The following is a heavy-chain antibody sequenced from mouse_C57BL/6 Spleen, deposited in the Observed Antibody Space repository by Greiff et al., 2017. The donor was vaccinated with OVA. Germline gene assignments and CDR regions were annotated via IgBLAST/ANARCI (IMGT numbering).Heavy chain of an antibody. Sequence: QVHVKQSGAELVRPGASVTLSCKASGYTFTDYEMHWVKQTPVHGLEWIGAIDPETGGTAYNQKFKGKAILTADKSSSTAYMELRSLTSEDSAVYYCTRKSYAMDYWGQGTSVTVSS. CDR1: GYTFTDYE. CDR2: IDPETGGT. V-gene: IGHV1-15*01. J-gene: IGHJ4*01. CDR3: TRKSYAMDY.